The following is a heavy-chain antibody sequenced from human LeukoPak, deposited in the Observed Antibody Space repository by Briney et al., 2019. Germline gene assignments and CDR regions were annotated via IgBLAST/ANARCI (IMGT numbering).Heavy chain of an antibody. Sequence: PSETLSLTCTVSGGSISSGDYYWSWIRQPPGKGLEWIGYIYYSGSTYYNPSLKSRVTISVDTSKNQFSLKLSSVTAADTAVYYCAGPRYSYAPEGYMDVWGKGTTVTVSS. CDR1: GGSISSGDYY. J-gene: IGHJ6*03. D-gene: IGHD5-18*01. CDR2: IYYSGST. V-gene: IGHV4-30-4*08. CDR3: AGPRYSYAPEGYMDV.